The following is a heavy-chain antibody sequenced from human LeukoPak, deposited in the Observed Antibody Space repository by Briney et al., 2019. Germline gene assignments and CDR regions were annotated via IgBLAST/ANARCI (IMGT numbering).Heavy chain of an antibody. CDR1: GFTSSSYA. CDR2: LTTTGSDR. D-gene: IGHD2-8*02. J-gene: IGHJ4*02. V-gene: IGHV3-21*04. CDR3: AKDPPTGGNFGY. Sequence: PGGSLRLSCAASGFTSSSYAMNWVRQAPGKGLEWVSSLTTTGSDRYYADSVKGRFTISRDNAKNTLYLQMNSLRAEDTAVYYCAKDPPTGGNFGYWGQGTLVTVSS.